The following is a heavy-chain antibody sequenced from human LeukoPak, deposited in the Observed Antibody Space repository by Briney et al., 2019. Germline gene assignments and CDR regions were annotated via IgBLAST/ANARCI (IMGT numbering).Heavy chain of an antibody. CDR3: EREGPLYYYDSSGYHIL. CDR1: GGSISSYY. J-gene: IGHJ1*01. D-gene: IGHD3-22*01. CDR2: IYYSGST. V-gene: IGHV4-59*01. Sequence: SATLSLTCIVSGGSISSYYRSWIRQPPGKGLEWIGYIYYSGSTNYNPSLKSRVTISVDTSKNQFSLKLSSVTAADTAVYYCEREGPLYYYDSSGYHILWGQGTLVTVSS.